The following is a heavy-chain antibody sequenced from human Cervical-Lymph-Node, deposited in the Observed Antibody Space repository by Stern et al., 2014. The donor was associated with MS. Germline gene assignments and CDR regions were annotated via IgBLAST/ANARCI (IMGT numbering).Heavy chain of an antibody. CDR2: ISYDGSTK. Sequence: QMQLVESGGGVVQPGRSLRLSCVASGFTFSTYAMHWVRQAPGKGLEWVAIISYDGSTKYYTDSVKGRFTISRDNSKNTLYLQMNSLRNEDSALYYCAGAPLWWLRDYWGQGTLVTVSS. CDR1: GFTFSTYA. V-gene: IGHV3-30*04. D-gene: IGHD4/OR15-4a*01. J-gene: IGHJ4*02. CDR3: AGAPLWWLRDY.